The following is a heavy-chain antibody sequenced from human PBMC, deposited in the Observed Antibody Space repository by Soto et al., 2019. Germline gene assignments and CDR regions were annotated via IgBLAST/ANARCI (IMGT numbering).Heavy chain of an antibody. CDR1: GGSISSYY. CDR2: ISYCGST. J-gene: IGHJ5*02. Sequence: QVQLQESGPGLVKPSETLSLTCTVSGGSISSYYWGWIRQPPGKGLEWIGYISYCGSTSYNPSLKSRVTISVDTSKNQFSLRLSSVTPADTAVYYCARNLGSSWYFGVDPWGQGTLVTVFS. V-gene: IGHV4-59*01. CDR3: ARNLGSSWYFGVDP. D-gene: IGHD6-13*01.